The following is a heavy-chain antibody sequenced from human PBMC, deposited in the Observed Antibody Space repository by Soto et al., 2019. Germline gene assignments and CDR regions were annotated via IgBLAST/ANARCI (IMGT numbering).Heavy chain of an antibody. V-gene: IGHV3-30-3*01. CDR1: GFTFSSYA. CDR3: AREEVSARKHYGMDV. CDR2: ISYDGSNK. Sequence: QEQLVESGGGVVQPGRSLRLSCAASGFTFSSYAMHWVRQAPGKGLGWVAIISYDGSNKYHADYVKGRFTISRGNSKNTLYLQMNSLRAEDTAVYYCAREEVSARKHYGMDVWGQGTTVTVSS. J-gene: IGHJ6*02. D-gene: IGHD1-20*01.